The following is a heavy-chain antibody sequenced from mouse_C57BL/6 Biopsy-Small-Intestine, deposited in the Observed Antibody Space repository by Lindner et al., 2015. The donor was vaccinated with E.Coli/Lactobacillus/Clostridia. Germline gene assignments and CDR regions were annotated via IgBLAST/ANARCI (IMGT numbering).Heavy chain of an antibody. Sequence: VQLQESGAELVKPGASVKISCKASGYAFSSYWMNWVKQRPGKGLEWIGQIYPGDGDTNYNGKFKGKATLTADKSSSTAYMQLSSLTSEDSAVYYCTRRRDDYDVGFAYWGQGTLVTVSA. J-gene: IGHJ3*01. CDR3: TRRRDDYDVGFAY. V-gene: IGHV1-80*01. D-gene: IGHD2-4*01. CDR2: IYPGDGDT. CDR1: GYAFSSYW.